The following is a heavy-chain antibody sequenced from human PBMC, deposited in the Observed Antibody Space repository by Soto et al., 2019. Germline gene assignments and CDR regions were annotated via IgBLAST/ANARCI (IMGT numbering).Heavy chain of an antibody. Sequence: GGSLRLSCAASGFTFSSYAMSWVRQAPGKGLEWVSAISGSGGSTYYADSVKGRFTISRDNSKNTLYLQMNSLRAEDTAVYYCAKGETYYDYIWGVMGDAFDIWGQGTMVTVSS. D-gene: IGHD3-16*01. CDR1: GFTFSSYA. J-gene: IGHJ3*02. CDR3: AKGETYYDYIWGVMGDAFDI. CDR2: ISGSGGST. V-gene: IGHV3-23*01.